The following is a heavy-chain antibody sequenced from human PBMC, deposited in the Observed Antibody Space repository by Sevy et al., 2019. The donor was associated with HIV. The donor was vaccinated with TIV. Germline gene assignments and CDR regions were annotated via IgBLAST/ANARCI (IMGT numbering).Heavy chain of an antibody. CDR2: ISYDGGNK. D-gene: IGHD6-19*01. V-gene: IGHV3-30-3*01. CDR3: AGSSYSSGWSQYYFDY. CDR1: GFTFSSYA. Sequence: GGSLRLSCAASGFTFSSYAMHWVRQAPGKGLEWVAVISYDGGNKYYADSVKGRFTISRDNSKNTLYLQMNSLRAEDTAVYYSAGSSYSSGWSQYYFDYWGQGTLVTVSS. J-gene: IGHJ4*02.